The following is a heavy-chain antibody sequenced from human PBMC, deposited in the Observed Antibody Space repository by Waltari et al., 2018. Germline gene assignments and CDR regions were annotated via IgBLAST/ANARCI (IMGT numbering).Heavy chain of an antibody. CDR1: GGSISSSSYY. Sequence: QLQLQESGPGLVKPSETLSLTCAVSGGSISSSSYYWGWIRQPPGKGLAWIGSIYYSGSTYYNPSLKSRVTISVDTSKNQFSLKLSSVTAADTAVYYCARSPPRDNWFDPWGQGTLVTVSS. V-gene: IGHV4-39*07. CDR3: ARSPPRDNWFDP. CDR2: IYYSGST. J-gene: IGHJ5*02.